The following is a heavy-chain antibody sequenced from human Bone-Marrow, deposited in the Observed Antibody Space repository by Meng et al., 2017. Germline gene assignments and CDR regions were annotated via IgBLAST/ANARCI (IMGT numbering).Heavy chain of an antibody. Sequence: ASVKVSCKASGYTFTSYAMHWVRQAPGQRLEWMGWINAGNGNTKYSQKFQGRVTITRDTSASTAYMELSSLRSEDTAVYYCARTTVTFLYYYYYGMDVWGQGTTVNVSS. CDR3: ARTTVTFLYYYYYGMDV. V-gene: IGHV1-3*01. J-gene: IGHJ6*02. CDR2: INAGNGNT. CDR1: GYTFTSYA. D-gene: IGHD4-17*01.